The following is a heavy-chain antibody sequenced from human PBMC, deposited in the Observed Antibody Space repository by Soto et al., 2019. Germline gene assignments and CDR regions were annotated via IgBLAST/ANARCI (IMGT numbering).Heavy chain of an antibody. CDR2: VNYRGNS. V-gene: IGHV4-39*01. D-gene: IGHD3-16*01. Sequence: QLQLQESGPGLVKPSETLSLSCTVSGDSVISDHYYWAWVRQPPGKGLEWIDNVNYRGNSYQNPSLKSRVTITVDTSANQVSLKLTSVTAADTSVYYCARQGGNKFDYWGQGTLGTVSS. CDR3: ARQGGNKFDY. J-gene: IGHJ4*02. CDR1: GDSVISDHYY.